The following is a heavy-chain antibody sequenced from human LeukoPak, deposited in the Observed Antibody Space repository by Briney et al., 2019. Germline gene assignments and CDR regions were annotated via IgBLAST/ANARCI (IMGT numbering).Heavy chain of an antibody. CDR3: AFSVGATMGFDY. V-gene: IGHV1-2*02. D-gene: IGHD1-26*01. J-gene: IGHJ4*02. CDR1: GYTFTGYY. Sequence: ASVKVSCKASGYTFTGYYMHWVRQAPGQGLEWMGWTNPNSGGTNYAQKFQGRVTMTRDTSISTAYMELSRLRSDDTAVYYCAFSVGATMGFDYWGQGTLVTVSS. CDR2: TNPNSGGT.